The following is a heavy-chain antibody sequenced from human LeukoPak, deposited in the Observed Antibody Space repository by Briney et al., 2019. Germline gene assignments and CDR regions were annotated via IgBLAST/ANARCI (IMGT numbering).Heavy chain of an antibody. D-gene: IGHD3-10*01. V-gene: IGHV2-70*11. Sequence: SGPTLVNPTQTLTLTCTFSGFSLTTSGMCVSWIRQPPGKALEWLARIDWDDDKYYSTSLKTRLTISKDTSKNQVVLTMTNMDPVDTATYYCARMPITMVRGVITHFDYWGQGTLVTVSS. CDR2: IDWDDDK. CDR1: GFSLTTSGMC. CDR3: ARMPITMVRGVITHFDY. J-gene: IGHJ4*02.